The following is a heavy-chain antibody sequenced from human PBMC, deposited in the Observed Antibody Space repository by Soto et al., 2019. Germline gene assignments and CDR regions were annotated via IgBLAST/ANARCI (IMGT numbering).Heavy chain of an antibody. D-gene: IGHD3-16*01. J-gene: IGHJ4*02. CDR1: GFTVRSNY. CDR2: IYSGGST. CDR3: ARSWGYLDY. V-gene: IGHV3-53*01. Sequence: GGSLRLSCAASGFTVRSNYMGWVRRAPGKGLECVSVIYSGGSTDYADSVMGRFTISRDNSKNTLYLQMKRLRAEDTAMYYCARSWGYLDYWGQGTLVTGSS.